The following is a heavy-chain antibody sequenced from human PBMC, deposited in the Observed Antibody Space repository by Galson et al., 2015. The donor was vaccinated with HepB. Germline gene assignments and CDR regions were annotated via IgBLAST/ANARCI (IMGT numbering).Heavy chain of an antibody. Sequence: SLRLSCAASGFTFGSYGMHWVRQAPGKGLEWVALIWYDSSNKYYVDSVKGRFTIPRDNLKNTLFLQMNSLRAEDTAVYYCARDHRRIATRLRPGLAAEASDYWGQGILVTVSS. CDR1: GFTFGSYG. CDR3: ARDHRRIATRLRPGLAAEASDY. D-gene: IGHD6-6*01. CDR2: IWYDSSNK. V-gene: IGHV3-33*01. J-gene: IGHJ4*02.